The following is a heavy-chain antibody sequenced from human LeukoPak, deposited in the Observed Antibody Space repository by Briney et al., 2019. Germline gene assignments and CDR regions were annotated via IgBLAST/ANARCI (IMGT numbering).Heavy chain of an antibody. Sequence: PSETLSLTCTVSGYSINSGYYWGWIRQPPGKGLEWIGSIYHSGSTYYNPSLKSRVTISVDTSKNQFSLKLSSVTAADTAVYFCARNYYDTKKPWDWGQGTLVTVSS. CDR2: IYHSGST. V-gene: IGHV4-38-2*02. CDR1: GYSINSGYY. J-gene: IGHJ4*02. D-gene: IGHD3-22*01. CDR3: ARNYYDTKKPWD.